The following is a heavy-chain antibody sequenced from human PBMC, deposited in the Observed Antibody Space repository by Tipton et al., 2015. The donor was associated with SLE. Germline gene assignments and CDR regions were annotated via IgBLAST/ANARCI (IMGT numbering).Heavy chain of an antibody. CDR2: VFTTGFT. V-gene: IGHV4-61*02. D-gene: IGHD3-10*01. Sequence: LSLTCPVSGDSINVGNYYWSWIRQPAGKGLEWIGFVFTTGFTNYNTSLKSRVTISIDTSKNQFSLRLTSVTAADTAVYYCARVRMGSGAYRLYYMDVWGKGTTVTVSS. CDR1: GDSINVGNYY. CDR3: ARVRMGSGAYRLYYMDV. J-gene: IGHJ6*03.